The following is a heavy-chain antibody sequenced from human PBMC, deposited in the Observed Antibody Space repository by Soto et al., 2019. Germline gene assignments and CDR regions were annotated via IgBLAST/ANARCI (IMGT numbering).Heavy chain of an antibody. CDR3: ARVMYSSGWYWWFDP. CDR2: ISAYNGNT. Sequence: ASVKVSCKASGYTFTSYGISWVRQAPGQGLEWMGWISAYNGNTNYAQKLQGRVTMTTDTSTSTAYMELRSLRSDDTAVYYCARVMYSSGWYWWFDPWGQGTLVTVSS. V-gene: IGHV1-18*04. J-gene: IGHJ5*02. D-gene: IGHD6-19*01. CDR1: GYTFTSYG.